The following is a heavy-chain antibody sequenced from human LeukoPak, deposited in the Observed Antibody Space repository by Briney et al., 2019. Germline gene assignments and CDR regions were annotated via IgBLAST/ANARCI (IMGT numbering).Heavy chain of an antibody. Sequence: ASVKVSCKASGYTFTGYYMHWVRQAPGQGLEWMGWINPNIGDTNYAQKFQGRVTMTRDTSISTAYMELSRLRFDDTAVYYCARINSGRWYDFWGQGTLVTVSP. D-gene: IGHD6-13*01. V-gene: IGHV1-2*02. J-gene: IGHJ4*02. CDR3: ARINSGRWYDF. CDR2: INPNIGDT. CDR1: GYTFTGYY.